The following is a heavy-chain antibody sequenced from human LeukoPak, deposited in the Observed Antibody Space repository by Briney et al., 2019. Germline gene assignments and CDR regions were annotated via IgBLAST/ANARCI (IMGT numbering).Heavy chain of an antibody. D-gene: IGHD3-10*01. V-gene: IGHV3-73*01. Sequence: GGSLRLSCAASGFTFSGSAMHWVRQASGKGLEWVGCIRSKAKSYATAYAASVKGRFTISRDDSKNTAYLQMNSLKAEDTAVYYCPRGYYGSGSYYWFDPWGQGTLGTVSS. CDR1: GFTFSGSA. CDR2: IRSKAKSYAT. J-gene: IGHJ5*02. CDR3: PRGYYGSGSYYWFDP.